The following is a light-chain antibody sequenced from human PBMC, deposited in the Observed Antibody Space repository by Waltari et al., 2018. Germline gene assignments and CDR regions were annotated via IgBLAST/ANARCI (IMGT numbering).Light chain of an antibody. CDR3: QQYNSSSGT. CDR1: QCISSW. CDR2: DAY. V-gene: IGKV1-5*01. Sequence: DIQMTQSPSTLSASVGDRVTLTCRASQCISSWLAWYQQRPGKAPKLLIYDAYSLKSGVPSRFSGSGFGTEFTLTISSLQPDDFATYYCQQYNSSSGTFGQGTKLEIK. J-gene: IGKJ1*01.